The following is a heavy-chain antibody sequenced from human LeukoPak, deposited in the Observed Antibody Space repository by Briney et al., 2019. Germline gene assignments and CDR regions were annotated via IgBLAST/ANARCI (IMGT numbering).Heavy chain of an antibody. V-gene: IGHV3-23*01. D-gene: IGHD3-22*01. Sequence: GGSLRLSCAAAGFTFSTYAMSWVRQAPGKGLEWVSLIGGSDGRTRYADSVKGRFTISRDNSKNTLYLEMNSLRAEDTAVYYCAKDSSSYDWGYMDVWGKGTTVTISS. CDR3: AKDSSSYDWGYMDV. CDR1: GFTFSTYA. J-gene: IGHJ6*03. CDR2: IGGSDGRT.